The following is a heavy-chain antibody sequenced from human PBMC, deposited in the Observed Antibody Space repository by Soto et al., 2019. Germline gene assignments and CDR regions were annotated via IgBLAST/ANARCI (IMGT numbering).Heavy chain of an antibody. Sequence: GESLKISCETSGYNFNTWWVAWVRQMPGKGLEWMGIIYPGDSDVRYSPSFQGQVTISAETSTTTAYLHWSRVKASDAAIYYCARSQFNYVWGTSGYFDYWGQGPLVTVSS. CDR2: IYPGDSDV. D-gene: IGHD3-16*01. J-gene: IGHJ4*02. CDR3: ARSQFNYVWGTSGYFDY. V-gene: IGHV5-51*01. CDR1: GYNFNTWW.